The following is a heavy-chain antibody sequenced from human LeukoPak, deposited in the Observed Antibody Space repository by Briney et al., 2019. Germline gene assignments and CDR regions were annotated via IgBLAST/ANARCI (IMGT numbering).Heavy chain of an antibody. CDR3: ARDLGYCSGGRCYTVLDY. CDR1: GFTFIDSA. J-gene: IGHJ4*02. Sequence: GGSLKLSCAASGFTFIDSAMHWVRQASGKGLEWVAHIKEDGSEKYYVDSVKGRFIISRDNAKNSLYLQMNSLRAEDTAVYYCARDLGYCSGGRCYTVLDYWGQGTLVTVSS. CDR2: IKEDGSEK. D-gene: IGHD2-15*01. V-gene: IGHV3-7*01.